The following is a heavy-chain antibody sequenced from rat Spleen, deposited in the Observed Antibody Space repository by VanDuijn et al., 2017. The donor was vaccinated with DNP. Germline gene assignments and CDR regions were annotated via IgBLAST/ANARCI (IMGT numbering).Heavy chain of an antibody. Sequence: QVQLKESGPGLVQPSQTLSLTCTVSGFSLTSNGVSWVRQPPGKGLEWIAAISSGGSTYYNSALKSRLSISRDTSKSQVFLKMNSLQTEDTAIYFCTSTYNNYPFAYWGQGTLVTVSS. V-gene: IGHV2S12*01. J-gene: IGHJ3*01. CDR3: TSTYNNYPFAY. D-gene: IGHD1-10*01. CDR1: GFSLTSNG. CDR2: ISSGGST.